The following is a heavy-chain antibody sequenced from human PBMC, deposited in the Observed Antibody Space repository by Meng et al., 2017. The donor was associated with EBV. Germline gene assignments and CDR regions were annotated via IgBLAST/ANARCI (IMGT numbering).Heavy chain of an antibody. V-gene: IGHV3-21*01. Sequence: EVELEESGGGLVKPGESLSLSCAASGFPLRSYSMNWVRLAPGKGLEWVSSISSNSIDIYYADLVKGRFTISRDNAKNSLFLQMNSLRAEDTAVYYCARDRTSNRFDYWGQGTLVTVSS. CDR2: ISSNSIDI. D-gene: IGHD2-8*01. CDR1: GFPLRSYS. J-gene: IGHJ4*02. CDR3: ARDRTSNRFDY.